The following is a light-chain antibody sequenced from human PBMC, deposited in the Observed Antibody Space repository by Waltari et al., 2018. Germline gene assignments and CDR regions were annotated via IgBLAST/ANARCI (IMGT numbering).Light chain of an antibody. Sequence: QSALTQPASVSGSPGQSITISCTGTTSDVGNYNLVSWYQHHPGKAPKLIIYEVTKRPQGVSNRFSGSKSGNTASLTISGLQADDEADYYCHSHATSITSVIFGGGTKLTVI. J-gene: IGLJ2*01. CDR2: EVT. CDR1: TSDVGNYNL. CDR3: HSHATSITSVI. V-gene: IGLV2-23*02.